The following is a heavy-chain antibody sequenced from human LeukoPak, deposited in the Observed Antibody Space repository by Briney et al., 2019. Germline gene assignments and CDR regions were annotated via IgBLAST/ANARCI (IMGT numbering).Heavy chain of an antibody. Sequence: GESLKISCKASGYSFTTYWIGWVRQMPGKGLEWMGIIYPADSTAHYSPSFQGQVTISADKSISTAYLQWSSLKASDTAMYYCARRYYGSGSYRGLGNWFDPWGQGTLVTVSS. D-gene: IGHD3-10*01. V-gene: IGHV5-51*01. CDR3: ARRYYGSGSYRGLGNWFDP. CDR1: GYSFTTYW. CDR2: IYPADSTA. J-gene: IGHJ5*02.